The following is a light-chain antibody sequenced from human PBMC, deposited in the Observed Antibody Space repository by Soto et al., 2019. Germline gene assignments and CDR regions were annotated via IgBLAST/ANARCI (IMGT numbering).Light chain of an antibody. J-gene: IGKJ1*01. V-gene: IGKV2-30*01. CDR3: MQGSYWPRT. Sequence: VMTQSPLSLPVTLGQPASISCRSSQSLLYTDGNTYLSWFQQRPVQSPRRLIYEVSNRDSGVPDRFGGSGSGTDFTLKISRVEAEDVGIYYCMQGSYWPRTFGQGTKVEIK. CDR1: QSLLYTDGNTY. CDR2: EVS.